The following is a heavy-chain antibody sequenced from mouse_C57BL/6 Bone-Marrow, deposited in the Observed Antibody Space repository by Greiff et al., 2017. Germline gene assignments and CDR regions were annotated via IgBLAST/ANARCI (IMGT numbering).Heavy chain of an antibody. J-gene: IGHJ3*01. CDR2: IYPRSGNT. CDR3: EREAYYYGGSSFAY. V-gene: IGHV1-81*01. Sequence: QVQLQQSGAELARPGASVKLSCKASGYTFTSYGISWVKQRTGQGLEWIGEIYPRSGNTYYNEKFKGKATLTADKSSSTAYMELRRLTSEDSAVYFCEREAYYYGGSSFAYWGQGTLVTVSA. CDR1: GYTFTSYG. D-gene: IGHD1-1*01.